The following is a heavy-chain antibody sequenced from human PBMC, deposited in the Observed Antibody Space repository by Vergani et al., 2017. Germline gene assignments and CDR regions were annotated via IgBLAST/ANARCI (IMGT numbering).Heavy chain of an antibody. CDR1: CESFSSFY. V-gene: IGHV4-34*02. Sequence: QVQLQQWGAGVVKPSGTLSLTFAVFCESFSSFYWSWLRQPPGKGLEWIVEINNDGHTNYNPSLESRVTVSRDTAKNQFSLNLMSVTAADTAMYYCAVRPRVNLVGGEIVTKRTFDYWSQGSLVTVSS. D-gene: IGHD3-10*01. CDR3: AVRPRVNLVGGEIVTKRTFDY. J-gene: IGHJ4*02. CDR2: INNDGHT.